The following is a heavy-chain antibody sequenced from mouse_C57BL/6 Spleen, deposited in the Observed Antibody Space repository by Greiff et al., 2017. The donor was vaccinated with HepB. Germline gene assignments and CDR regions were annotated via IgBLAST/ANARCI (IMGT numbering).Heavy chain of an antibody. CDR2: INPSSGYT. J-gene: IGHJ4*01. V-gene: IGHV1-4*01. CDR1: GYTFTSYT. CDR3: ARGCYSNHGGAMDY. Sequence: QVQLQQSGAELARPGASVKMSCKASGYTFTSYTMHWVKQRPGQGLEWIGYINPSSGYTKYNQKFKDKATLTADKSSSTAYMQLSSLTSEDSAVYYCARGCYSNHGGAMDYWGQGTSVTVSS. D-gene: IGHD2-5*01.